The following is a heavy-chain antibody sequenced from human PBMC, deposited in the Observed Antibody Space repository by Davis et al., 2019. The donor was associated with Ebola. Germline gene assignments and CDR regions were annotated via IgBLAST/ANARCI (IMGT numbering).Heavy chain of an antibody. V-gene: IGHV4-39*07. Sequence: MPSETLSLTCTVSGGSISSSSYYWSWIRQPPGKGLEWIGEINHSGSTNYNPSLKSRVTISVDTSKNQFSLKLSSVTAADTAVYYCASLLSSIGLYGMDVWGKGTTVTVSS. CDR2: INHSGST. J-gene: IGHJ6*04. D-gene: IGHD6-6*01. CDR1: GGSISSSSYY. CDR3: ASLLSSIGLYGMDV.